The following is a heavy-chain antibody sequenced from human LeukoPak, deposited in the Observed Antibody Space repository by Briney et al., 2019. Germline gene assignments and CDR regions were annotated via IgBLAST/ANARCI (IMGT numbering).Heavy chain of an antibody. V-gene: IGHV4-34*01. Sequence: SETLSLTCAVYGGSFSGYYWSWIRQPPGKGLEWIGEINHSGSTNYHPSLPNRVTISVNTSKNQFSLKLSSVTAEDTAVYHCATASLYCSSTSCYLPPTVNYFDYWGQGTLVTVSS. D-gene: IGHD2-2*01. CDR1: GGSFSGYY. J-gene: IGHJ4*02. CDR3: ATASLYCSSTSCYLPPTVNYFDY. CDR2: INHSGST.